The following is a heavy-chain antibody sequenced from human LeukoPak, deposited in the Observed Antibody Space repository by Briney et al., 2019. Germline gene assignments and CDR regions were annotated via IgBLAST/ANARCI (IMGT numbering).Heavy chain of an antibody. Sequence: SVKVSCKASGGTFSSYAISWVRQAPGQGLEWMGRIIPIFGIANYAQKFQVRVTITADKSTSTAYMELSSLRSEDTAVYYCARERLHNRVVVAATAYFDYWGQGALVTVSS. D-gene: IGHD2-15*01. CDR3: ARERLHNRVVVAATAYFDY. V-gene: IGHV1-69*04. CDR2: IIPIFGIA. J-gene: IGHJ4*02. CDR1: GGTFSSYA.